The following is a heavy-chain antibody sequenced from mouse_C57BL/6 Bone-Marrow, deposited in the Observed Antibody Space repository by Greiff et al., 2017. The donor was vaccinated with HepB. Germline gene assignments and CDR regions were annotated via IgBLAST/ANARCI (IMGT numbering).Heavy chain of an antibody. CDR1: GYTFTSYW. V-gene: IGHV1-55*01. J-gene: IGHJ4*01. CDR3: ASDGYLYYYAMDY. Sequence: VQLQQSGAELVKPGASVMMSCKASGYTFTSYWITWVKQRPGQGLEWIGDIYPGSGSTNYNEKFKSKATLTVDTSSSTAYMQLSSLTSEDSAVYYCASDGYLYYYAMDYWGQGTSVTVSS. D-gene: IGHD2-3*01. CDR2: IYPGSGST.